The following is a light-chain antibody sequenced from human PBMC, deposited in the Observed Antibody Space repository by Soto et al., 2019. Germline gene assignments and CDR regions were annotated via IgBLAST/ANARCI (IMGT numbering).Light chain of an antibody. CDR2: EVS. J-gene: IGLJ1*01. V-gene: IGLV2-23*02. CDR3: CSYAGSSTHYV. Sequence: QSALTQPASVSGSPGQSITLSCTGTSSDVGSYNRVSWYQQHPGKAPKLMIYEVSKRPSGVSNRFSGSKSGNTASLTISGLQAEDEADYYCCSYAGSSTHYVFGTGTKLTVL. CDR1: SSDVGSYNR.